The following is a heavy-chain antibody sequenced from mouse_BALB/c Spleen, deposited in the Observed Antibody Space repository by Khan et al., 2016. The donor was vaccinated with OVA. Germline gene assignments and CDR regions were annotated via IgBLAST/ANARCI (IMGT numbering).Heavy chain of an antibody. D-gene: IGHD2-1*01. CDR2: ISSYIGAT. CDR3: ARSLYYGNHYYAMDY. Sequence: LVKTGASVKISCKASGYSFTGYYMHWVKQSHGKSPEWIGYISSYIGATSYNQKFKGKATFTVDTSYSTAYMQFNSLTSEDSAFYYCARSLYYGNHYYAMDYWGQGTSVTVSS. V-gene: IGHV1S34*01. CDR1: GYSFTGYY. J-gene: IGHJ4*01.